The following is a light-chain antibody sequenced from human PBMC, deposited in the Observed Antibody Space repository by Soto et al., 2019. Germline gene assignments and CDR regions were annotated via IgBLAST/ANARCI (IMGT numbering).Light chain of an antibody. CDR2: DAS. J-gene: IGKJ4*01. Sequence: DIQMTQSPSSLSASVGDRVTITCQASQDISNYLNWYQQKPGKAPKLLIYDASNLETGVPSRCSGSGSGTDFTFTISSLQPEDIATEYCQQYDNLPLTFGGGTKVEIK. V-gene: IGKV1-33*01. CDR1: QDISNY. CDR3: QQYDNLPLT.